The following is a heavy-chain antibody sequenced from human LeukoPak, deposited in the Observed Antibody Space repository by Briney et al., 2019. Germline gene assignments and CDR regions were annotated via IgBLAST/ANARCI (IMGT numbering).Heavy chain of an antibody. V-gene: IGHV3-23*01. J-gene: IGHJ4*02. D-gene: IGHD4-17*01. CDR2: ISDSGGST. CDR3: AKGPLGDVDY. Sequence: GGSLRFSCASAGFTFTNYVMSLVRQAPGKVLEWVSGISDSGGSTYYADSVKGRFTISRDNSKNTLYLQMNSLRAEDTAVYYCAKGPLGDVDYWGQGTLVTVSS. CDR1: GFTFTNYV.